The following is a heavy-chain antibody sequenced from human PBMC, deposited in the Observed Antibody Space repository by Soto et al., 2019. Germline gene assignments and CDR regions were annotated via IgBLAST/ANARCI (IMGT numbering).Heavy chain of an antibody. CDR2: IYYSGST. Sequence: QLQLQESGPGLVKPSETLSLTCTVSGGSISSSSYYWGWIRQPPGQGLEWIGSIYYSGSTYYNPSLKSRVTISVDTSKNHFSLKLSSVTAADTAVYYCARHRDDFWSGYYTTKWFDPCGQGTLVTVSS. CDR3: ARHRDDFWSGYYTTKWFDP. J-gene: IGHJ5*02. D-gene: IGHD3-3*01. V-gene: IGHV4-39*01. CDR1: GGSISSSSYY.